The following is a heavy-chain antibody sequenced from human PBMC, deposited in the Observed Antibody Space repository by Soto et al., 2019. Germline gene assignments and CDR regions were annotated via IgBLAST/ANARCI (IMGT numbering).Heavy chain of an antibody. CDR1: GGTFSSYS. D-gene: IGHD1-26*01. CDR2: IIPIFGTA. CDR3: ARDGGRHSGGINY. J-gene: IGHJ4*02. V-gene: IGHV1-69*01. Sequence: QVQLVQSGAEVKKPGSSVKVSCKASGGTFSSYSINWVRQAPGQGLEWMGEIIPIFGTANYAQKFQGRVTITADESTSTAYMALSSLRSEDTAVYYCARDGGRHSGGINYRGQGTLVTGSS.